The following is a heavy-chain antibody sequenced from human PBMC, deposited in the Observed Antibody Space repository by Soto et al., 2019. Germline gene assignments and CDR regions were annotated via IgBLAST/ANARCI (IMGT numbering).Heavy chain of an antibody. CDR3: ARGNQAAAAGTTEPIDY. D-gene: IGHD6-13*01. CDR1: GYTFTSYG. Sequence: GASVKVSCKASGYTFTSYGISWVRQAPGQGLEWMGWISAYNGNTNYAQKLQGRVTMTTDTSTSTAYMEPRSLTSDDTAVYYCARGNQAAAAGTTEPIDYWGQGILVTVSS. J-gene: IGHJ4*02. V-gene: IGHV1-18*01. CDR2: ISAYNGNT.